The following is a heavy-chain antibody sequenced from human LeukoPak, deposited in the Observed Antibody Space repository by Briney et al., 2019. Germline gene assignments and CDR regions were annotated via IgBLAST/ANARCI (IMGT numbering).Heavy chain of an antibody. Sequence: TGGSLRLSCAASGFTFSSYGMHWVRQAPGKGLEWVAVISYDGSNKYYADSVKGRFTISRDNSKNTLYLQMNSLRAEDTAVYYCAKDQAVAKNPARAMDVWGQGTTVTVSS. D-gene: IGHD6-19*01. CDR1: GFTFSSYG. V-gene: IGHV3-30*18. J-gene: IGHJ6*02. CDR3: AKDQAVAKNPARAMDV. CDR2: ISYDGSNK.